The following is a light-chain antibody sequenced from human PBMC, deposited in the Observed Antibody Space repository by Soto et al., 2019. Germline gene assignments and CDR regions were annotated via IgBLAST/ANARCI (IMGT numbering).Light chain of an antibody. CDR3: QQSDSIPLT. CDR1: QSISTY. V-gene: IGKV1-39*01. Sequence: SVGDRVTITCRASQSISTYLSWFQQKPGRAPNLLIYAASNLRSGVPSRFSGGGSGTDFTLTISSLQPEYFATYYFQQSDSIPLTFGQGKRLEMK. J-gene: IGKJ5*01. CDR2: AAS.